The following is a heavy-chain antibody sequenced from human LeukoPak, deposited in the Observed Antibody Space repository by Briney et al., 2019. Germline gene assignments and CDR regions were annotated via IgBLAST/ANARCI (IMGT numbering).Heavy chain of an antibody. CDR3: ARDTDTAMDV. V-gene: IGHV3-72*01. J-gene: IGHJ6*02. Sequence: PGGSLSLSCVASGFTFSNHYMDWVRKAPGKGLEWLGRTQNRANSHITQYAASVNGRFIASRDDSKNSLYLQMNSLKTEDTAVYYCARDTDTAMDVWGQGTTVTVSS. CDR2: TQNRANSHIT. CDR1: GFTFSNHY.